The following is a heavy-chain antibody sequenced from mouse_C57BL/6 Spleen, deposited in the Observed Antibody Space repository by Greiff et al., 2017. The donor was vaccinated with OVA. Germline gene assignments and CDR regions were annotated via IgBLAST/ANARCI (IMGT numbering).Heavy chain of an antibody. V-gene: IGHV1-55*01. D-gene: IGHD2-1*01. CDR1: GYTFTSYW. J-gene: IGHJ4*01. Sequence: QVQLQQPGAELVKPGASVKMSCKASGYTFTSYWITWVKQRPGQGLEWIGDIYPGSGSTNYNEKFKSKATLTVDTSSSTAYMQLSSLTSEDSAVYYCARSSGDGNYPYYYAMDYWGQGTSVTVAS. CDR2: IYPGSGST. CDR3: ARSSGDGNYPYYYAMDY.